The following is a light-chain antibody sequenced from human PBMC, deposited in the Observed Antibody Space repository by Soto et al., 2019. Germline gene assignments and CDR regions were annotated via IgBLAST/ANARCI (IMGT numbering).Light chain of an antibody. V-gene: IGKV1-9*01. CDR3: QQTRAYPST. Sequence: IQLTQSPSSLSASVVDRFTFTCRASQDIAIYLAWYQQKPGEAPNLLIHTASTLHGGVPSRFSGSGSGTDFTLTITSLQAEDFATYYCQQTRAYPSTFGGGTKVDIK. CDR2: TAS. CDR1: QDIAIY. J-gene: IGKJ4*01.